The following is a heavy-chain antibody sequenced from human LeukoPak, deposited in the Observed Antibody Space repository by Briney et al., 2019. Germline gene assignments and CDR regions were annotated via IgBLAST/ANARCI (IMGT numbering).Heavy chain of an antibody. J-gene: IGHJ6*02. CDR1: GFTFSSYW. D-gene: IGHD6-19*01. V-gene: IGHV3-7*03. CDR2: IKQDGSEK. CDR3: ARDSSGWYYYYYGMDV. Sequence: GGSLRLSCAASGFTFSSYWMSWVRQAPGKGLEWVANIKQDGSEKYYVDSVKGRFTISRDNAKNSLYLQTNSLRAEDTAVYYCARDSSGWYYYYYGMDVWGQGTTVTVSS.